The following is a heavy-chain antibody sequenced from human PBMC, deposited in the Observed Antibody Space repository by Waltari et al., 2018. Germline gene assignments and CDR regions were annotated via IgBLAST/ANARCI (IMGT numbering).Heavy chain of an antibody. CDR3: VRDRDPANPTPTNNFFDP. CDR2: ISPYNYEP. V-gene: IGHV1-18*01. D-gene: IGHD2-15*01. Sequence: VQLEQSGPELKMLGASVKVSCKSSGYTFSNYGLTWVRQAPGQGLEWMGWISPYNYEPQYTQKLQGRLTMTTDTLLNTAYMELRSLTSDDTAVYYCVRDRDPANPTPTNNFFDPWGQGTLVTVSS. CDR1: GYTFSNYG. J-gene: IGHJ5*02.